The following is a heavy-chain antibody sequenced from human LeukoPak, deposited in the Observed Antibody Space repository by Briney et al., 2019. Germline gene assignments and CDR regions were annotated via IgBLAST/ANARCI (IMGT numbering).Heavy chain of an antibody. CDR3: ARVPKHGIAAPTNYYYYYMDV. Sequence: GGSLRLSCAASGFTFSNAWMSWVRQAPGKGLEWVANIKQDGSEKYYVDSVKGRFTISRDNAKNSLYLQMNSLRAEDTAVYYCARVPKHGIAAPTNYYYYYMDVWGKGTTVTVSS. CDR1: GFTFSNAW. J-gene: IGHJ6*03. CDR2: IKQDGSEK. D-gene: IGHD6-6*01. V-gene: IGHV3-7*01.